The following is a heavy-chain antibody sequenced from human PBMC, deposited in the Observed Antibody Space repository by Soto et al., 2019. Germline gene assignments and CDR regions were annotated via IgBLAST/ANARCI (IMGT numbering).Heavy chain of an antibody. CDR3: ARLGDPAAPESRVIDV. CDR1: GDSVTSGDYY. Sequence: SEALSLTCSVSGDSVTSGDYYWTWVRQSPGKGLEWIGYIYYSGYTQYNPSLRSRIAISLDTSKNQCSLKLSSVTAADTAVYYCARLGDPAAPESRVIDVWGQGTTVTVSS. CDR2: IYYSGYT. J-gene: IGHJ6*02. D-gene: IGHD2-2*01. V-gene: IGHV4-30-4*01.